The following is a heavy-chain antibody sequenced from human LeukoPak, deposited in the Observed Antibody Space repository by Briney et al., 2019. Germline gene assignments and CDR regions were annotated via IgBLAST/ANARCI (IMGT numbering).Heavy chain of an antibody. V-gene: IGHV4-34*01. Sequence: PSETLSLTCAVYGGYFSGYYWSWIRQPPGQGLEWIGEINHSGSTNYNPSLKSRVTISVDTSKNQFSLKLSSVTAADTAVYYCARHRCSGGSCYPMNWFDPRGQGTLVTVSS. CDR1: GGYFSGYY. CDR2: INHSGST. J-gene: IGHJ5*02. D-gene: IGHD2-15*01. CDR3: ARHRCSGGSCYPMNWFDP.